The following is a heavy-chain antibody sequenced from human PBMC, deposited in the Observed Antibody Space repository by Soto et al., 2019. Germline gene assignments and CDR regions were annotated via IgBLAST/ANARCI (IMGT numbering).Heavy chain of an antibody. Sequence: GGSLRLSCAASGFTFSSYGMHWVRQAPGKGLEWVAVISYDGSNKYYADSVKGRFTISRDNSKNTLYLQMNSLRAEDTAVYYCAKVAFPRRRSGWYDYWGQGTLVTVSS. V-gene: IGHV3-30*18. D-gene: IGHD6-19*01. J-gene: IGHJ4*02. CDR2: ISYDGSNK. CDR3: AKVAFPRRRSGWYDY. CDR1: GFTFSSYG.